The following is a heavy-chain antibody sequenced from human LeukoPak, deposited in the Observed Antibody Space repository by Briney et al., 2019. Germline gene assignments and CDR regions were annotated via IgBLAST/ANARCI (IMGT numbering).Heavy chain of an antibody. CDR1: GGSTSNYY. Sequence: SETLSLTCTVSGGSTSNYYWSWIRQPPGKGLEWIGYIYYSGYTNYNPSLKSRVTISVDTSKNQFSLKLTSVTAADTAVYYCARGPTRYYFDYWGQGTLVTVSS. J-gene: IGHJ4*02. V-gene: IGHV4-59*01. CDR2: IYYSGYT. CDR3: ARGPTRYYFDY.